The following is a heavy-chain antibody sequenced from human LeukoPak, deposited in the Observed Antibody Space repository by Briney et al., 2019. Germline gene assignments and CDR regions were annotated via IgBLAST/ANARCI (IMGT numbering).Heavy chain of an antibody. Sequence: SETLSLTCAVSGGSISSGGYSWSWIRQPPGKGLEWIGYIYHSGSTYYNPSLKSRVTISVDRSKNQFSLKLSSVTAADTAVYYCARARSGYYHYFDYWGQGTLVTVSS. J-gene: IGHJ4*02. D-gene: IGHD3-22*01. CDR3: ARARSGYYHYFDY. CDR1: GGSISSGGYS. CDR2: IYHSGST. V-gene: IGHV4-30-2*01.